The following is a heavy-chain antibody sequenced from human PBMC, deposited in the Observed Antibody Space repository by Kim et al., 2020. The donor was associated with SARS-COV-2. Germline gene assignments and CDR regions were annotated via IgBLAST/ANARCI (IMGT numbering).Heavy chain of an antibody. J-gene: IGHJ4*01. D-gene: IGHD3-3*01. CDR1: GFTFSSYG. V-gene: IGHV3-30*18. CDR3: AKDLYFWSGYPSIDY. Sequence: GGSLRLSCAASGFTFSSYGMHWVRQAPGKGLEWVAVISYDGSNKYYADSVKGRFTISRDNSKNTLYLQMNSLRAEDTAVYYCAKDLYFWSGYPSIDYWG. CDR2: ISYDGSNK.